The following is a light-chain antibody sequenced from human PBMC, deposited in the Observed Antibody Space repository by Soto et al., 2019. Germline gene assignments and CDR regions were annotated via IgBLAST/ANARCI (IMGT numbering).Light chain of an antibody. CDR2: DVN. V-gene: IGLV2-14*03. Sequence: QSVLTQPASVSGSPGQSITISCTGTSSDIGAYNFVSWYQQHPGKAPKLMLYDVNIRPSGGSNRFSGSKSGNTASLTISGLQAEDEADYYCTSWITSTTMIFGGGTKLTVL. J-gene: IGLJ2*01. CDR1: SSDIGAYNF. CDR3: TSWITSTTMI.